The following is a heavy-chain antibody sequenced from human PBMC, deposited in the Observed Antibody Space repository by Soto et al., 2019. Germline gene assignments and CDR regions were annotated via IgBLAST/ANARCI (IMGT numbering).Heavy chain of an antibody. CDR1: GYTFTNYD. CDR3: TRGGYVASFPSYPYYTAV. V-gene: IGHV1-8*01. D-gene: IGHD2-2*01. Sequence: QVQLVQSGAEVRKPGASVKVSCKASGYTFTNYDIIWVRQAPGEGLEWMGWMNPNSGNRGFGQKFQGRVTMTSNTSISTAYMELTSLTSDDTAVYFCTRGGYVASFPSYPYYTAVWGEGTTVTVSS. CDR2: MNPNSGNR. J-gene: IGHJ6*03.